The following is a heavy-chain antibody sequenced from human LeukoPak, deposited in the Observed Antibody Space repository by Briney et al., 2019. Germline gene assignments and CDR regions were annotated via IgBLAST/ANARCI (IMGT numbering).Heavy chain of an antibody. Sequence: SETLSLTCTVSGGSISSYYWSWFRQPPGKGLEWIGYIYYSGSTNYNPSLKSRVTISVDMSKNQLSLKLRSVTAADTAMYYCAREVADYGGYYYYHYMDVRGKGTTVTISS. D-gene: IGHD4-23*01. CDR3: AREVADYGGYYYYHYMDV. CDR2: IYYSGST. V-gene: IGHV4-59*12. CDR1: GGSISSYY. J-gene: IGHJ6*03.